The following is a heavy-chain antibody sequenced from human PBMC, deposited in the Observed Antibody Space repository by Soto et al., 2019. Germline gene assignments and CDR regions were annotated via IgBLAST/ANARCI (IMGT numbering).Heavy chain of an antibody. CDR2: ISYDGSNK. D-gene: IGHD6-19*01. CDR1: GFTFSSYA. V-gene: IGHV3-30-3*01. J-gene: IGHJ6*02. Sequence: GGSLRLSCAASGFTFSSYAMHWVRQAPGKGLEWVAVISYDGSNKYYADSVKGRFTISRDNSKNTLYLQMNSLRAEDTAVYYCARDCGWTRDSHYYYGMDVWGQGTTVTVSS. CDR3: ARDCGWTRDSHYYYGMDV.